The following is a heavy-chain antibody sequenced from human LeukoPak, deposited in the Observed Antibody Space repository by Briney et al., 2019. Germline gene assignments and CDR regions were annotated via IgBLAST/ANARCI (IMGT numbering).Heavy chain of an antibody. V-gene: IGHV3-23*01. CDR1: GFTFSSYA. CDR2: ISGSGGST. Sequence: GGSLRLSCAASGFTFSSYAMSWVRQAPGKGLERVSAISGSGGSTYYADSVKGRFTISRDNSKNTLYLQMNSLRAEDTAVYYCARSYYYDSSGYSIDAFDIWGQGTMVTVSS. CDR3: ARSYYYDSSGYSIDAFDI. J-gene: IGHJ3*02. D-gene: IGHD3-22*01.